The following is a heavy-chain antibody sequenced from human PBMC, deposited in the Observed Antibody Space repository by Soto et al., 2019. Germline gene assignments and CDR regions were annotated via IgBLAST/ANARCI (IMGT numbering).Heavy chain of an antibody. CDR2: INPNSGGK. Sequence: GASVKVSCKASGFTFSAYYIYWVRQAPGQGLEWIGWINPNSGGKNNAQKFQGRVTMTRDTSTSTVYMELSALSPDDTAVYYCARVETTRNPKLFFWGQGTLVTVSS. J-gene: IGHJ4*02. V-gene: IGHV1-2*02. D-gene: IGHD1-1*01. CDR1: GFTFSAYY. CDR3: ARVETTRNPKLFF.